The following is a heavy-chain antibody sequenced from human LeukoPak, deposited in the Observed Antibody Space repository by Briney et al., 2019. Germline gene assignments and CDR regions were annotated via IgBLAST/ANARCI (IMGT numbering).Heavy chain of an antibody. Sequence: GSLRLSCAASGFTFSDYYVSWIRQAPVKGLEWIGNIYYIGNTYYNPSLKSRVTISVDTSKNQFSLKLSSVTAADTAVYYCARHIGGRYYYYYMDVWGKGTTVTISS. CDR3: ARHIGGRYYYYYMDV. D-gene: IGHD3-16*02. V-gene: IGHV4-39*01. CDR1: GFTFSDYY. CDR2: IYYIGNT. J-gene: IGHJ6*03.